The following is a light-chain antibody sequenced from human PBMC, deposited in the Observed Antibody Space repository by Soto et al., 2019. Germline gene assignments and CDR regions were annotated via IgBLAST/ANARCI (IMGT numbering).Light chain of an antibody. V-gene: IGKV1-39*01. CDR1: QSIYSS. Sequence: IQVTQSPSSLSASVGDRVTITCRASQSIYSSLNWYHQKPGKAPKLLIYAASNLQSGVPSRFSGSGSGTDFTLSISSLQPEDFATYYCQQSYSAPYTFGQGTKLEI. CDR3: QQSYSAPYT. CDR2: AAS. J-gene: IGKJ2*01.